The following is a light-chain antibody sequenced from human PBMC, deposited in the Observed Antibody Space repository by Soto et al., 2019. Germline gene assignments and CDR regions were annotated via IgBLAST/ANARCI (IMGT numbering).Light chain of an antibody. CDR1: SGHSSYA. J-gene: IGLJ2*01. CDR3: QTWDTGIHV. Sequence: QLVLTQSPSVSASLGASVKLTCTLSSGHSSYAIAWHQQQPEKGPRYLMKLNSDGSHSKGDGIPDRFSGSSSGAERYLTISSLQSEDEADYYCQTWDTGIHVFGGGTKVTVL. V-gene: IGLV4-69*01. CDR2: LNSDGSH.